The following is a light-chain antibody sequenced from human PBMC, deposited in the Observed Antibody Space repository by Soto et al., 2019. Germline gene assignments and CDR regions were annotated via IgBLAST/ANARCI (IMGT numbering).Light chain of an antibody. CDR3: QQYNRAPLT. V-gene: IGKV1-5*03. CDR2: KAS. Sequence: DIQMTQSPSTLSASVGDRVTITCRASQSISSWLVWYQQKPGKAPKLLIYKASTLESAVPSRFSGSGSGTEFTLTINSLQPDDFATYYCQQYNRAPLTFGGGTKVEIK. J-gene: IGKJ4*01. CDR1: QSISSW.